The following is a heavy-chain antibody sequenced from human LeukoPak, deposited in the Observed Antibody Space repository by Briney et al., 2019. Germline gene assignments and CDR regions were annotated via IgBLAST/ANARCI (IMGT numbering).Heavy chain of an antibody. D-gene: IGHD6-13*01. Sequence: PGGSLRLSCGASGFTFSSYSMNWVRQAPGKGLEWVSSISSSSSYIYYADSVKGRFTISRDNSKNTLYLQMNSLRAEDTAVYYCAKVGSSTWYMYYFDYWGQGALVTVSS. CDR3: AKVGSSTWYMYYFDY. J-gene: IGHJ4*02. CDR2: ISSSSSYI. CDR1: GFTFSSYS. V-gene: IGHV3-21*04.